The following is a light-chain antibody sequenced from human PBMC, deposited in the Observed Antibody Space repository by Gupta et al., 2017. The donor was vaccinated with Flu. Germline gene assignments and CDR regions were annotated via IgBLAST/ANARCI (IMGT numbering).Light chain of an antibody. CDR1: HLRRYF. J-gene: IGLJ3*02. CDR2: GKN. V-gene: IGLV3-19*01. Sequence: SSELAYVPAVSLAWGQTVRLPCQADHLRRYFASWDQQKPGQAPTVVMYGKNKPPSWITDRFSGSSSGNTASLTIAGTQAEDEAVYDCCSRDSGSNHMVFGGGTQLTVL. CDR3: CSRDSGSNHMV.